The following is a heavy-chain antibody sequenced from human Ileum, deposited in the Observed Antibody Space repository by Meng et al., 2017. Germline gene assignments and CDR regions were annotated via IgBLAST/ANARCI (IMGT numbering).Heavy chain of an antibody. CDR2: LTHGGTT. CDR3: ARDIGGTPADY. J-gene: IGHJ4*02. CDR1: GFSISSSGYY. D-gene: IGHD1-14*01. V-gene: IGHV4-39*07. Sequence: SETLSLTCAVAGFSISSSGYYWGRIRQPPGKGLEWIGSLTHGGTTFYNPSLNSRVTIARDTSKNQFSLKVTSVTAADTAVYYCARDIGGTPADYWGQGKLVTVSS.